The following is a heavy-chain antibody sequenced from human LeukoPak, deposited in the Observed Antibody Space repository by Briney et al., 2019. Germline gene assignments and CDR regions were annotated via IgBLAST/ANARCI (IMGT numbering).Heavy chain of an antibody. CDR2: ISYGGTT. J-gene: IGHJ4*02. V-gene: IGHV4-61*01. CDR1: GVSVTSGSYY. D-gene: IGHD4-11*01. Sequence: SETLSLTCTVSGVSVTSGSYYWSWLRQPPGKGLEWITYISYGGTTNYNPSLKSRVTISVDTSKNQFSLKLSSVTAAGTAVYYCARGPSMTTVTKFDYWGQGTLVTVSS. CDR3: ARGPSMTTVTKFDY.